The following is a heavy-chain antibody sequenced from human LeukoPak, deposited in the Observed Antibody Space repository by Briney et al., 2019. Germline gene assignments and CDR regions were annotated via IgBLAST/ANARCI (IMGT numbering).Heavy chain of an antibody. Sequence: GGSLRLSCAASGFTFDDYGMSWVRQAPGKGLEWVANIKKDGSDKYYVDSVKGRFTISRDISKNTLYLQMNSLRAEDTAVYYCARVLSGRGSLYDYYYYMDVWGKGTTVTISS. CDR2: IKKDGSDK. V-gene: IGHV3-7*03. CDR1: GFTFDDYG. D-gene: IGHD3-10*01. CDR3: ARVLSGRGSLYDYYYYMDV. J-gene: IGHJ6*03.